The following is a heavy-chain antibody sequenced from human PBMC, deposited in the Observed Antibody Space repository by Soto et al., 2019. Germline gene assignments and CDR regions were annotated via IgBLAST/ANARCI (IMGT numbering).Heavy chain of an antibody. CDR3: ARGGYSYGRSEYYYYGMDV. CDR2: MNPNSGNT. D-gene: IGHD5-18*01. J-gene: IGHJ6*02. V-gene: IGHV1-8*01. Sequence: GASVKVSCKASGYTFTSYDINWVRQATGQGLEWMGWMNPNSGNTGYAQKFQGRVTMTRNTSISTAYMELSSLRSEDTAVYYCARGGYSYGRSEYYYYGMDVWGQGTTVTVSS. CDR1: GYTFTSYD.